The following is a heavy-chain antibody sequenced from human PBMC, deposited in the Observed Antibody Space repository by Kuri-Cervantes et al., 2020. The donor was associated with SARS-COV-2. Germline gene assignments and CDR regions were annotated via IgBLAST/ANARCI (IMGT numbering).Heavy chain of an antibody. CDR3: ARTQLGMNMDV. V-gene: IGHV4-39*01. CDR2: IYYSGST. CDR1: GGSISSYY. J-gene: IGHJ6*03. D-gene: IGHD7-27*01. Sequence: ESLKISCTVSGGSISSYYWSWIRQPPGKGLEWIGSIYYSGSTYYNPSLKSRVTISVDTSKNQFSLKLSSVPAADTAVYYCARTQLGMNMDVWGKGTTVTVSS.